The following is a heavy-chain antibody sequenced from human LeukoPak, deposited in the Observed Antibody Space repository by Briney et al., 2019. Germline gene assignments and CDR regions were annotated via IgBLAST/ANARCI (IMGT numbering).Heavy chain of an antibody. CDR2: IYYSGST. D-gene: IGHD1-26*01. J-gene: IGHJ6*03. V-gene: IGHV4-39*07. CDR3: ARKRSGSYVYYYYYMDV. CDR1: GGSISSRSYY. Sequence: PSETLSLTCTVSGGSISSRSYYWGWIRQPPGKGLEFIGSIYYSGSTYYKPSLKSRVTISVDTSKNQFSLKLSSVTAADTAVYYCARKRSGSYVYYYYYMDVWGQGTTVTVSS.